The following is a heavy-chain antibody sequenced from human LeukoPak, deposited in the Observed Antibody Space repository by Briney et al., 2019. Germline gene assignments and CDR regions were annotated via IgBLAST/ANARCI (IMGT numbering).Heavy chain of an antibody. CDR1: GYTFTGCY. D-gene: IGHD3-22*01. CDR2: INPNSGGT. Sequence: ASVKVSCKASGYTFTGCYMHWVRQAPGQGLEWMGWINPNSGGTNYAQKFQGRVTMTRDTSISTAYMELSRLRSDDTAVYYCARDYYDSSGYLIWGQGTLVTVSS. J-gene: IGHJ4*02. CDR3: ARDYYDSSGYLI. V-gene: IGHV1-2*02.